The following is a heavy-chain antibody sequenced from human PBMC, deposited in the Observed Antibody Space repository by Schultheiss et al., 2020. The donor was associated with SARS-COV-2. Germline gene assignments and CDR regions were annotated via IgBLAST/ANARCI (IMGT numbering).Heavy chain of an antibody. CDR3: ARATIFGVVTKKNWFDP. D-gene: IGHD3-3*01. J-gene: IGHJ5*02. V-gene: IGHV4-34*01. Sequence: SETLSLTCAVYGGSFGGYCWSWIRQPPGKGLEWIGEINHSGSTNYNPSLKSRVTISVDTSKNQFSLKLSSVTAADTAVYYCARATIFGVVTKKNWFDPWGQGTLVTVSS. CDR2: INHSGST. CDR1: GGSFGGYC.